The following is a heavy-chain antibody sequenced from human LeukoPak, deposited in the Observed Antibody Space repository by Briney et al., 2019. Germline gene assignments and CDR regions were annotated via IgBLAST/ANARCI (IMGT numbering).Heavy chain of an antibody. J-gene: IGHJ4*02. Sequence: GRSLRPSCAASGFTFSSYGMHWVRQAPGKGLEWVAVISYDGSNKYYADSVKGRFTISRDNSKNTLYLQMNSLRAEDTAVYYCAKGGTGLLWFGELLYGYFDYWGQGTLVTVSS. CDR3: AKGGTGLLWFGELLYGYFDY. V-gene: IGHV3-30*18. CDR2: ISYDGSNK. D-gene: IGHD3-10*01. CDR1: GFTFSSYG.